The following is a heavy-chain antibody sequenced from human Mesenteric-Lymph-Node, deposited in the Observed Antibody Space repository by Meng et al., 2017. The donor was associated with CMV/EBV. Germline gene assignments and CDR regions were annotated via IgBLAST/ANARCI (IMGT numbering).Heavy chain of an antibody. Sequence: ASVKVSCKASGYTFTSYGISWVRQAPGQGLEWMGWISAYNGNTNYAQKLQGRVTMTTEKSTTTAYMELRSLRADDTAVYYCARDHVRLEWFGAYGLDVWGQGTTVTVSS. J-gene: IGHJ6*02. V-gene: IGHV1-18*01. D-gene: IGHD3-10*01. CDR3: ARDHVRLEWFGAYGLDV. CDR1: GYTFTSYG. CDR2: ISAYNGNT.